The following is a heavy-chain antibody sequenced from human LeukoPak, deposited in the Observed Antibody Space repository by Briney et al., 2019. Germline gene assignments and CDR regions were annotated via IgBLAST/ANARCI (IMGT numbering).Heavy chain of an antibody. V-gene: IGHV4-34*01. CDR1: GGSFSGYY. Sequence: SETLSLTCAVYGGSFSGYYWSWIRQPPGKGLEWIGEINHSGSTNYNPSLKSRVTISVDTSKNQFSLKLSSVTAADTAVYYCAGERRWIAVAPRFHYYYYGMDIWGQGTTVTVSS. CDR2: INHSGST. D-gene: IGHD6-19*01. CDR3: AGERRWIAVAPRFHYYYYGMDI. J-gene: IGHJ6*02.